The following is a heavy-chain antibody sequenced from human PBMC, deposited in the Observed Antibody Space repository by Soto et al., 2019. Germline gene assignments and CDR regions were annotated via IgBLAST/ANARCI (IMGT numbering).Heavy chain of an antibody. CDR2: LTGSSSNI. CDR3: SNGRATYGLLTHDY. J-gene: IGHJ4*02. V-gene: IGHV3-23*01. CDR1: GFSVRNYA. Sequence: EVQLLDSGGGLVQPGGSLRLSCAASGFSVRNYAMSWVRQAPGKGLEWISTLTGSSSNIYYADSVKGRFAISRDNSRNTLYLQTNILTAEDTSVYYCSNGRATYGLLTHDYWGQGTLVTVSS. D-gene: IGHD3-10*01.